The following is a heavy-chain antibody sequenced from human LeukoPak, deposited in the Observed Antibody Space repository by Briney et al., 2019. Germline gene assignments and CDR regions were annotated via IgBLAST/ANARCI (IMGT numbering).Heavy chain of an antibody. Sequence: VASVKVSCKTSGYTFASYDINWVRQATGQGLEWMGWMNPNSGNTGYAQKFQGRVTMTMNTSISTAYMELSSLRSEDTAVYYCAALITMVRGVMPLGYYYGMDVWGQGTTVTVSS. CDR2: MNPNSGNT. CDR1: GYTFASYD. J-gene: IGHJ6*02. D-gene: IGHD3-10*01. V-gene: IGHV1-8*01. CDR3: AALITMVRGVMPLGYYYGMDV.